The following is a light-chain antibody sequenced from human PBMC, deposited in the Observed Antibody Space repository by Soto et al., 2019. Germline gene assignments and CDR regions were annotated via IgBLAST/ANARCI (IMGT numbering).Light chain of an antibody. CDR2: EVS. CDR3: CSYASSSTFDVV. V-gene: IGLV2-23*02. J-gene: IGLJ3*02. CDR1: SSDVGSYNL. Sequence: QSALAQPASVSGSPGQSITISCTGTSSDVGSYNLVSWYQHHPGKAPKLMIYEVSKRPSGVSNRFSGSKSGNTASLTISGLHAEYEADYYCCSYASSSTFDVVFGGGTKLTVL.